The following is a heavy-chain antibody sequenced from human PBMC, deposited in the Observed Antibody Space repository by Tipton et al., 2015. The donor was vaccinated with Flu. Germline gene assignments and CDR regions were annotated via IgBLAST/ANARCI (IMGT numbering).Heavy chain of an antibody. J-gene: IGHJ1*01. CDR2: IYSGGST. V-gene: IGHV4-4*07. CDR1: VGSISSYN. Sequence: TLSLTCTVSVGSISSYNWNWIRQPAGKGLEWIGRIYSGGSTNYNPSLKRRVTMSIDSSKNQLSLKMTSVTAADTALYCCTRERYSSGWLEYVQNWGQGTLVTVSS. CDR3: TRERYSSGWLEYVQN. D-gene: IGHD6-19*01.